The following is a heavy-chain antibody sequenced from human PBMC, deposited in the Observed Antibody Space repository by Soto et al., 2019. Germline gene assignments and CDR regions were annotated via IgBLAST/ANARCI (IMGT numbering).Heavy chain of an antibody. V-gene: IGHV3-74*01. J-gene: IGHJ4*02. CDR3: ARESGEWHLRSPDD. Sequence: GGSLRLSCAASGFNFSNHWMHWVRQRPAEGLVWVSRITSDGKSKAYAESVKGRFAISRDNAKNTLYLQMNGLTAEDTAVYCCARESGEWHLRSPDDWVKGALVTVAS. CDR2: ITSDGKSK. D-gene: IGHD3-3*01. CDR1: GFNFSNHW.